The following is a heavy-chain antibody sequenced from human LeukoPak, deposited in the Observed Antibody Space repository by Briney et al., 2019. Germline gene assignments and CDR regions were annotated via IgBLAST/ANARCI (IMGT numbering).Heavy chain of an antibody. J-gene: IGHJ4*02. CDR3: ARGWLVVHSSGYYNIDY. D-gene: IGHD3-22*01. V-gene: IGHV1-46*01. CDR2: INPSDGTT. Sequence: ASVKVSCKASGYTLTSYYMHWVRQVPGQGLEWTGIINPSDGTTRYAQKFQGRVTMTRDTSTSTVYMELSSLRSGDTAVYYCARGWLVVHSSGYYNIDYWGQGTLVTVSS. CDR1: GYTLTSYY.